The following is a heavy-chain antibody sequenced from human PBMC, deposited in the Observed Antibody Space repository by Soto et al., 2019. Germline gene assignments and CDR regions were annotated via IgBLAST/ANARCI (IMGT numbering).Heavy chain of an antibody. D-gene: IGHD4-17*01. CDR3: SRGDATKIVVTTYYGMDV. CDR1: GGTLRIYG. CDR2: IIPVFGTA. J-gene: IGHJ6*02. Sequence: QVQLVQSGAEVKKPGSSVRVSCKASGGTLRIYGISWVRQAPGQGLEWMGGIIPVFGTANYAQKFQGRVTITADESSSTVYMDVTSLRSEDTAVYYCSRGDATKIVVTTYYGMDVWGQGTTVTVSS. V-gene: IGHV1-69*12.